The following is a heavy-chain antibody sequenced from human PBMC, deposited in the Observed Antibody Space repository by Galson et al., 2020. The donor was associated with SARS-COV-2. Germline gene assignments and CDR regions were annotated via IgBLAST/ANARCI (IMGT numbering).Heavy chain of an antibody. CDR2: IHYTGST. Sequence: SETLSLTCTVSGGSISNTNYYWAWIRQPPGKGLEWIGSIHYTGSTYYNPSLRGRITISIDTSRNQFSLKLTSVTVADTAVYYCARLYDAYEGWGQGTLVTVSS. J-gene: IGHJ4*02. D-gene: IGHD3-16*01. V-gene: IGHV4-39*07. CDR1: GGSISNTNYY. CDR3: ARLYDAYEG.